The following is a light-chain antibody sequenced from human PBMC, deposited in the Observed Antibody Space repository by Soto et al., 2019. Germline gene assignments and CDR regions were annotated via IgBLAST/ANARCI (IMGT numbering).Light chain of an antibody. CDR3: QRANSLPLT. V-gene: IGKV1-12*01. CDR2: AAS. Sequence: DIQMTQSPSSVSASVGDRVTVSCRASQGISNWLAWYQQKPGKAPKLLIYAASGLQSGVPSRFSGRGSGTDFTLTITSLQPEDFAAYYCQRANSLPLTFGGGTKVDIK. J-gene: IGKJ4*01. CDR1: QGISNW.